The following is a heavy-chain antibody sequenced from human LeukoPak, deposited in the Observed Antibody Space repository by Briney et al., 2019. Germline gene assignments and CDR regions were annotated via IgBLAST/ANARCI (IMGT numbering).Heavy chain of an antibody. V-gene: IGHV4-34*01. J-gene: IGHJ3*02. D-gene: IGHD6-13*01. CDR1: GGSFSGYY. CDR3: ARDRRWQLALAGDAFDI. Sequence: PSETLSLTCAVYGGSFSGYYWSWIRQPPGKGLEWIGEINHSGSTNYNPSLKSRVTISVDTSKNQFSLKLSSVTAADTAVYYCARDRRWQLALAGDAFDIWGQGTMVTVSS. CDR2: INHSGST.